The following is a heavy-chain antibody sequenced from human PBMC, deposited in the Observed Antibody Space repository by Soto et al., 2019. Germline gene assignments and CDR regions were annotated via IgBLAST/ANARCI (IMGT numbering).Heavy chain of an antibody. CDR1: GGSISSGGYY. Sequence: QVQLQGSGPGLVKPSQTLSLTCTVSGGSISSGGYYWSWIRQHPGKGLEWIGYIYYSGSTYYNPSLKSRVTISVDTSKNQFSLKLSSVTAADTAVYYCARENRLYCTNGVCYTDYYYGMDVWGQGTTVTVSS. V-gene: IGHV4-31*03. J-gene: IGHJ6*02. CDR3: ARENRLYCTNGVCYTDYYYGMDV. D-gene: IGHD2-8*01. CDR2: IYYSGST.